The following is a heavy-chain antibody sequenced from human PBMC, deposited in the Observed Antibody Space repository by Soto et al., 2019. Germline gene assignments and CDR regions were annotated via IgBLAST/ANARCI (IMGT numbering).Heavy chain of an antibody. Sequence: QAQLVQSGAALTKPGSSVKISCKASGGTFSSSANTWVRQDPGQGLEWMGGIIHFFGTGTYAQKFPGRVTIAAEESTSRAYMELRILSYEATDVAYCARSSRVGMEVVGTKRGVPLVYYGGMDVCRQGPTVSVSS. CDR2: IIHFFGTG. CDR3: ARSSRVGMEVVGTKRGVPLVYYGGMDV. D-gene: IGHD6-19*01. J-gene: IGHJ6*02. V-gene: IGHV1-69*01. CDR1: GGTFSSSA.